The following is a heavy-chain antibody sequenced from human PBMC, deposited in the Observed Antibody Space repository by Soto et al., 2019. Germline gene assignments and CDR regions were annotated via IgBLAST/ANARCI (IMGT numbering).Heavy chain of an antibody. J-gene: IGHJ6*02. CDR3: ARGGRITMIVVVIAPSDYGMDV. V-gene: IGHV1-69*01. Sequence: QVQLVQSGAEVKKPGSSVKVSCKASGGTFSSYAISWVRQAPGQGLEWMGGIIPIFGTANYAQKFQGRVTITADESTSKAYMELSSLSSEDTAGYYCARGGRITMIVVVIAPSDYGMDVWGQGTTVTVSS. D-gene: IGHD3-22*01. CDR1: GGTFSSYA. CDR2: IIPIFGTA.